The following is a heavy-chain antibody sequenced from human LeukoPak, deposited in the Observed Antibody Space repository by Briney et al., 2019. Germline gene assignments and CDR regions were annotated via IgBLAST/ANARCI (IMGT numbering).Heavy chain of an antibody. D-gene: IGHD6-13*01. CDR3: ARRSSSSWAPAFDI. CDR2: IYPGDSDT. CDR1: GYRFTTDY. Sequence: GESLKISCKASGYRFTTDYIGWVRQMPGKGLEWMGIIYPGDSDTRYSPSFQGQVTISADKSISTAYLQWSSLKASDTAMYYCARRSSSSWAPAFDIWGQGTMVTVSS. J-gene: IGHJ3*02. V-gene: IGHV5-51*01.